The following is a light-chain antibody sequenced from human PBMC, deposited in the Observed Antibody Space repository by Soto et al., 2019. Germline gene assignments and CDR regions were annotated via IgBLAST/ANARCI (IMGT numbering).Light chain of an antibody. CDR3: QQSYTTPSIT. CDR1: QNINNY. Sequence: DIQMTQSPSSLSASVGDRVTITCQASQNINNYLNWYQQKPGRAPKLLIYDASNLQSGVPSRFSGSGSETDFALTISSLQPEDFATYYCQQSYTTPSITFGQGTRLEI. V-gene: IGKV1-39*01. CDR2: DAS. J-gene: IGKJ5*01.